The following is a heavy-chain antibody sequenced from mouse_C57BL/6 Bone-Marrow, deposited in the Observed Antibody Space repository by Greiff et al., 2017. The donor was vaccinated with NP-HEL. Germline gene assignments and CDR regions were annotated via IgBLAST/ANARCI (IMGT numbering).Heavy chain of an antibody. Sequence: VQLQQSGAELVKPGASVKISCKASGYAFSSYWMNWVKQRPGKGLEWIGQIYPGDGDTNYNGKFKGKATLTADKSSSTAYMQLSSLTSEDSAVYFGARGDMEYSNVLDYWGQGTTLTVSS. J-gene: IGHJ2*01. D-gene: IGHD2-5*01. V-gene: IGHV1-80*01. CDR3: ARGDMEYSNVLDY. CDR2: IYPGDGDT. CDR1: GYAFSSYW.